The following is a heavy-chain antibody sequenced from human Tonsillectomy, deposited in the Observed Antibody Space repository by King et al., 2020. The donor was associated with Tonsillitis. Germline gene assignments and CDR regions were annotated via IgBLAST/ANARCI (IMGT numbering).Heavy chain of an antibody. Sequence: VQLVESGGGLVNPGGSLRLSCAPSGFTFSSYGVNWVRQAPGKGLEWVSSISGSGNYIYYADSVKGRITISRDNVKNTLYLQMKSLRAEDTAVYYCAREWWMATTTSFDYWGQGTLVTVSS. CDR3: AREWWMATTTSFDY. J-gene: IGHJ4*02. V-gene: IGHV3-21*01. CDR2: ISGSGNYI. D-gene: IGHD5-24*01. CDR1: GFTFSSYG.